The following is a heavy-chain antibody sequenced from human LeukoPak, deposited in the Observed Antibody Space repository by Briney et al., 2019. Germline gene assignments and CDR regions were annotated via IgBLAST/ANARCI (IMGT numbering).Heavy chain of an antibody. D-gene: IGHD1-7*01. V-gene: IGHV3-23*01. CDR2: INCSGGSS. J-gene: IGHJ4*02. Sequence: GGAVRLSCVASGFTFNNYAMSWVRQAPGKGLEWVSDINCSGGSSHISDSVKGRFTISRDNSSNTLYLQMNSRRAEDTAIYYCAKVYNWNYDYWGQGTLVTVSS. CDR3: AKVYNWNYDY. CDR1: GFTFNNYA.